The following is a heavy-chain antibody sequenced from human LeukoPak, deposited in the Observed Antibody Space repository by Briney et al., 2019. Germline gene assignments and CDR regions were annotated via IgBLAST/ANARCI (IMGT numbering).Heavy chain of an antibody. CDR3: ARGIKPYYGSGSYPRWFDP. Sequence: PSQTLSLTYTVSGGSISSADYYWTWIRQPPGKGLEWIGYISHSGGTYYNSSLLSRVTISVDTSKNQFSLKLSSVTAADTAVYYCARGIKPYYGSGSYPRWFDPWGQGTLVTVSS. J-gene: IGHJ5*02. V-gene: IGHV4-30-2*01. D-gene: IGHD3-10*01. CDR2: ISHSGGT. CDR1: GGSISSADYY.